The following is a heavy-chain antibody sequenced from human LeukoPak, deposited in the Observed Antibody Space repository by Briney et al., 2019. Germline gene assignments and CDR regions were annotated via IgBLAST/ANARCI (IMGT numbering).Heavy chain of an antibody. Sequence: ASVKVSCKASGYTFTSYAMNWVRQAPGQGLEWMGWMNPNSGNTGYAQKFQGRVTMTRNTSISTAYMELSSLRSEDTAVYYCARGGSSSSQFDYWGQGTLVTVSS. V-gene: IGHV1-8*02. CDR3: ARGGSSSSQFDY. CDR2: MNPNSGNT. J-gene: IGHJ4*02. CDR1: GYTFTSYA. D-gene: IGHD6-6*01.